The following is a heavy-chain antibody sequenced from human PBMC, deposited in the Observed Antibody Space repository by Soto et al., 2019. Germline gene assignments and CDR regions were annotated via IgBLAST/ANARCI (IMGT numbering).Heavy chain of an antibody. CDR1: GFTLSNYW. D-gene: IGHD1-26*01. CDR2: ITNDGSTT. V-gene: IGHV3-74*01. CDR3: ARDQDGAGGTADY. Sequence: EVQLVESGGGLVQPGGSLRLSCVASGFTLSNYWMHWFRQAPGKGLVWVSRITNDGSTTYYADSVKGRFTISRDNAKNTLYLQVNSLRVEDTAVYYCARDQDGAGGTADYWGQGTLVTVS. J-gene: IGHJ4*02.